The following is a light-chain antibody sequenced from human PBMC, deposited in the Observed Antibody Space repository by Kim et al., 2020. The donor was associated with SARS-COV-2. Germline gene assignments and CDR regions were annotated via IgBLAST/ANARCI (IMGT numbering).Light chain of an antibody. Sequence: QSALTQPPSASGSPGQSVTISCTGTSSDVGGYNYVSWYQQHPGKVPKLMIYEVSKQPSGVPDRFSGSKSGNTASLTVSGLQAEDEADYYCSSYVGSDNYVFGTGTKVTVL. CDR1: SSDVGGYNY. CDR3: SSYVGSDNYV. J-gene: IGLJ1*01. V-gene: IGLV2-8*01. CDR2: EVS.